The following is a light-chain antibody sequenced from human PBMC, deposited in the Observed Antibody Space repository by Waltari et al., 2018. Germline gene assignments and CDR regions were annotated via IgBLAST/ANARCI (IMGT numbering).Light chain of an antibody. J-gene: IGKJ1*01. CDR2: KVS. CDR3: MQATHWPLT. Sequence: EVVITQSPLSLPVTLGRPASISCTSRPDLVHPDGKTYLNWFQQRPGPSPRRLIYKVSNRDSGVPDRFSGSGSGTVFTLTITRVEAEDVGTYYCMQATHWPLTFGRGTKVEIK. V-gene: IGKV2-30*02. CDR1: PDLVHPDGKTY.